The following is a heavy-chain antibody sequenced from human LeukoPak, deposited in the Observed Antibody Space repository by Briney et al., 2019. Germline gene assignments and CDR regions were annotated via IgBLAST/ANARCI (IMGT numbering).Heavy chain of an antibody. CDR3: AGRPDTAMVPIFDY. D-gene: IGHD5-18*01. CDR1: ENTFTNYY. V-gene: IGHV1-2*02. J-gene: IGHJ4*02. Sequence: ASVKVSCKASENTFTNYYMHWVRQAPGQGLEWMGWINPSSGGTNYAQKFQGRVSMTGDTSISTVYMELSRLSSDDTAVYFCAGRPDTAMVPIFDYWGQGTPVTFSS. CDR2: INPSSGGT.